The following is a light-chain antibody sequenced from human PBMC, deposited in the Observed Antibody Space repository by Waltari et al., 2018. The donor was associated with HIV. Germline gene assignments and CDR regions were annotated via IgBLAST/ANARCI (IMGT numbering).Light chain of an antibody. CDR3: QQYGTPPWT. Sequence: EIVLTQSPGTLSSSPGERATLSCRATQSVDSKYVAWYQQKHGQAPRLLIYSAYSRASRIPDRFSGSVSVTDFTLTISRLEPEDVAVYSCQQYGTPPWTFGQGTKVEIK. V-gene: IGKV3-20*01. CDR2: SAY. J-gene: IGKJ1*01. CDR1: QSVDSKY.